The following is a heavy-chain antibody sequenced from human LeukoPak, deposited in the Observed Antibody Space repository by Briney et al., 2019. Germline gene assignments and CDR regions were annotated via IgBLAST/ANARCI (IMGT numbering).Heavy chain of an antibody. V-gene: IGHV4-39*01. D-gene: IGHD4-11*01. CDR3: ARHGGTRVTLVEVYYFDY. Sequence: SETLSLTCSVSGGSITTSSYYWGWIRQPPERGLEWIGSIYYTGGTYYSPSLKSRVTISVDTSKNQFSLKLSSVTAADTAVYYCARHGGTRVTLVEVYYFDYWGQGSLVTVSS. J-gene: IGHJ4*02. CDR2: IYYTGGT. CDR1: GGSITTSSYY.